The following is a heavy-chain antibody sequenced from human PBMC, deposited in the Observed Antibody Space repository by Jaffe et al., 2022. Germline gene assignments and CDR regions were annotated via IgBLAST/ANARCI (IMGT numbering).Heavy chain of an antibody. J-gene: IGHJ6*03. V-gene: IGHV3-9*01. CDR3: AKSSYCSSTSCSTPHYYYYMDV. CDR2: ISWNSGSI. D-gene: IGHD2-2*01. Sequence: EVQLVESGGGLVQPGRSLRLSCAASGFTFDDYAMHWVRQAPGKGLEWVSGISWNSGSIGYADSVKGRFTISRDNAKNSLYLQMNSLRAEDTALYYCAKSSYCSSTSCSTPHYYYYMDVWGKGTTVTVSS. CDR1: GFTFDDYA.